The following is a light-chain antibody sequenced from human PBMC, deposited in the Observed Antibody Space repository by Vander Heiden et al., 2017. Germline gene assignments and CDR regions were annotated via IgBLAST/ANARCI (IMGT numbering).Light chain of an antibody. CDR2: NVN. CDR3: SSYTSSSTYV. Sequence: QSALPQPASVSGSHGQSITIPCTRTSSDVGGYNYDSWYQQHPGKAPKLMIYNVNNRPSGVSNRFSGSKSGNTASLTISGLQAEDEADYYCSSYTSSSTYVFGTGTKVTVL. J-gene: IGLJ1*01. V-gene: IGLV2-14*03. CDR1: SSDVGGYNY.